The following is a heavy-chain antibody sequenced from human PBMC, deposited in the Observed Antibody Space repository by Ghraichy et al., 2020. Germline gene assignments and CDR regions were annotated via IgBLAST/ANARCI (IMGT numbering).Heavy chain of an antibody. Sequence: SETLSLTCAVYGGSFSGYYWSWIRQPPGKGLEWIGEINHSGSTNYNPSLKSRVTISVDTSKNQFSLKLSSVTAADTAVYYCARGPYYDSSGYWDFDLWGRGTQVTVSS. V-gene: IGHV4-34*01. CDR1: GGSFSGYY. CDR2: INHSGST. D-gene: IGHD3-22*01. CDR3: ARGPYYDSSGYWDFDL. J-gene: IGHJ2*01.